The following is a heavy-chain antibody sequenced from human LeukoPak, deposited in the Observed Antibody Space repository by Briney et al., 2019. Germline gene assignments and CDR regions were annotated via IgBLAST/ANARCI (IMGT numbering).Heavy chain of an antibody. CDR3: AKDVNIVLVVVATVGAFDY. CDR2: ISGSGGST. CDR1: GFTFSNSA. V-gene: IGHV3-23*01. J-gene: IGHJ4*02. Sequence: PRGSLRLSFAASGFTFSNSAMSWVRQAPGRGLEWVSAISGSGGSTYYADSVKGRFTISRDNSKNTLYLQMNSLRAEDTAVYYCAKDVNIVLVVVATVGAFDYWGQGTLVTVSS. D-gene: IGHD2-15*01.